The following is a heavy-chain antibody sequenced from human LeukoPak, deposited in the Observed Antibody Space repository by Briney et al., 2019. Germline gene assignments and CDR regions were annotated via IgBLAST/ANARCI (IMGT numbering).Heavy chain of an antibody. CDR1: GFTFSSYA. V-gene: IGHV3-23*01. D-gene: IGHD1-26*01. Sequence: PGGSLRLSCAASGFTFSSYAMSWVRQAPGRGLEWVSGISGSGSSTYYADSVRGRFNISRDNSKNTLYLERNSLRAEDTAVYYCATVIPRYSGSSVGAFDIWGQGTMVIVSS. J-gene: IGHJ3*02. CDR3: ATVIPRYSGSSVGAFDI. CDR2: ISGSGSST.